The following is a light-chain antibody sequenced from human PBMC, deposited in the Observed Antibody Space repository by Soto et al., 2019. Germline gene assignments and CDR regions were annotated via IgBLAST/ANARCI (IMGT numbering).Light chain of an antibody. CDR3: CSHTDENTLL. CDR1: SGDIGTYGF. Sequence: QSALTQPASVSGSPGQSITISCTGTSGDIGTYGFVSWYQHHPAKAPKLIIYEASKRPSGISNRFSGSRSGNTASLTISGLQPGDEADYFCCSHTDENTLLFGGGTNLTVL. J-gene: IGLJ3*02. V-gene: IGLV2-23*01. CDR2: EAS.